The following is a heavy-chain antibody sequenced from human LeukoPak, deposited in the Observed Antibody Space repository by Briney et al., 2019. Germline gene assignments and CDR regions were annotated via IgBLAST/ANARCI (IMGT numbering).Heavy chain of an antibody. D-gene: IGHD3-22*01. J-gene: IGHJ4*02. CDR1: GFTFSRYA. V-gene: IGHV3-23*01. CDR3: AASSYYYDSSGYNDY. CDR2: ISGSGGST. Sequence: PGGSLRLSCAASGFTFSRYAMSWVRQAPGKGLEWVSAISGSGGSTYYADSVKGRFTISRDNSKNTLYLQMNSLRAEDTAVYYCAASSYYYDSSGYNDYWGQGTLVTVSS.